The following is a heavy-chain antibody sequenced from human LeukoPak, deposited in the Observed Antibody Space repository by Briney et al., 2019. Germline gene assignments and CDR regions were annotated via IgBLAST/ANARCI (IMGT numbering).Heavy chain of an antibody. Sequence: GGSLRLSCAASGFTFSSYGMSWVRQAPGKGLEWVSAISGSGGSTYYADSVKGRFTISRDNSKNTLYLQMNSLRAEDTAVYYCAKGGLSYDSSGYHDAFDIWGQGTMVTVSS. D-gene: IGHD3-22*01. CDR1: GFTFSSYG. CDR2: ISGSGGST. J-gene: IGHJ3*02. CDR3: AKGGLSYDSSGYHDAFDI. V-gene: IGHV3-23*01.